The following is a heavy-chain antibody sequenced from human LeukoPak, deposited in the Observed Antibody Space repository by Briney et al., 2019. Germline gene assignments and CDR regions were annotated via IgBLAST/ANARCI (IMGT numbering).Heavy chain of an antibody. CDR2: IYYSGST. V-gene: IGHV4-59*08. D-gene: IGHD1-26*01. J-gene: IGHJ4*02. CDR1: DGSISSYY. Sequence: PSETLSLSCTVSDGSISSYYWNWIRQPPGKGLEWIGYIYYSGSTNYNPSLKSRVTISVDTSKNQFSLKLSSVTAADTAVYYCARLSIVGATNFDYWGQGTLVTVSS. CDR3: ARLSIVGATNFDY.